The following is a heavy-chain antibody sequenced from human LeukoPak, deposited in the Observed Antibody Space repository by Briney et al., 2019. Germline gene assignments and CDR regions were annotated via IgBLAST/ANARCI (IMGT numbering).Heavy chain of an antibody. CDR3: ARDSSGPHSYDY. J-gene: IGHJ4*02. CDR1: GFTVSSNY. Sequence: GGSARLSCAGSGFTVSSNYMSWVRQAPGKGLDWVSVIYSGGNTYHADSVKGRFTISRDNSKNTLYLQMNSLRAEDTAVYYFARDSSGPHSYDYWGQGTLVTVSS. D-gene: IGHD6-19*01. V-gene: IGHV3-53*01. CDR2: IYSGGNT.